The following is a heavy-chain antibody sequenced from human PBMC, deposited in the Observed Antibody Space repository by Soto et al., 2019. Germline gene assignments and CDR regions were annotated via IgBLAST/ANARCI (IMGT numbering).Heavy chain of an antibody. D-gene: IGHD1-1*01. V-gene: IGHV3-23*01. CDR3: AKDGTGTVGRYYYYGMDV. J-gene: IGHJ6*02. CDR2: ISGSGGST. CDR1: GFTFSSYA. Sequence: GGSLRLSCAASGFTFSSYAMSWVRQAPGKGLEWVSAISGSGGSTYYADSVKGRFTISRDNSKNTLYLQMNSLRAEDTAVYYCAKDGTGTVGRYYYYGMDVWGQGTTVTVSS.